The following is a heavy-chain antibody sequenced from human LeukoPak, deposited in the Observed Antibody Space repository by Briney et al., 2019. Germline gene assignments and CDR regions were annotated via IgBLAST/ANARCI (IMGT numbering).Heavy chain of an antibody. V-gene: IGHV1-3*01. J-gene: IGHJ4*02. CDR1: GYTFTTYA. Sequence: ASVKVSCKASGYTFTTYAMHWVRQAPGQRPEWMGWINADNDNTRYSQKFQGRVTFTSDTSASTAYMELSSLRFEDTAVYYCARNSGRDSKDYWGQGTLVTVSS. D-gene: IGHD1-26*01. CDR2: INADNDNT. CDR3: ARNSGRDSKDY.